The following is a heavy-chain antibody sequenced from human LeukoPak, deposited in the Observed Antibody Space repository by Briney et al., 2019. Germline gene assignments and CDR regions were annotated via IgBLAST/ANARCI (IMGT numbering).Heavy chain of an antibody. CDR2: IIPIFGTA. Sequence: ASVKVACKASGGTFSSYAISWVRQAPGQGLEWMGGIIPIFGTANYAQKFQGRVTITADESTSTAYMELSSLRSEDTAVYYCARDGGGGSYESGYFDYWGQGTLVTVSS. CDR3: ARDGGGGSYESGYFDY. D-gene: IGHD2-15*01. J-gene: IGHJ4*02. V-gene: IGHV1-69*01. CDR1: GGTFSSYA.